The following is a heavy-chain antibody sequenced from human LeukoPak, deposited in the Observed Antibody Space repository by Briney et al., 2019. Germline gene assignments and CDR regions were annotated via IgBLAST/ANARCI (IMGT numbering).Heavy chain of an antibody. J-gene: IGHJ5*02. D-gene: IGHD6-25*01. V-gene: IGHV4-4*02. CDR1: GDSIGSSNW. CDR3: AREAAGQWFDP. Sequence: PSGTLSLTCAVSGDSIGSSNWWTWVRQPPGKGLEWIGEIYHSGSTNYNPSLKSRVTMSLDKSKNQFSLKLTSVTAADTAVYYCAREAAGQWFDPWGQGTLVTVSS. CDR2: IYHSGST.